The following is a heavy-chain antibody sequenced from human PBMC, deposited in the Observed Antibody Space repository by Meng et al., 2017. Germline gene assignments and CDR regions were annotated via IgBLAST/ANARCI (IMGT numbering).Heavy chain of an antibody. CDR2: IERKSDGGTI. CDR3: ATGAAAADH. Sequence: EVQLGGAGGGLGKPGGSLRLSCVASGLRFTDAWMSWVRQAPGKGLEWVGRIERKSDGGTIYYAAPVKGRFTTSRDDSKNTLYLQMDSLINEDTAVYFCATGAAAADHWGQGTLVTVSS. CDR1: GLRFTDAW. V-gene: IGHV3-15*04. J-gene: IGHJ4*02. D-gene: IGHD6-13*01.